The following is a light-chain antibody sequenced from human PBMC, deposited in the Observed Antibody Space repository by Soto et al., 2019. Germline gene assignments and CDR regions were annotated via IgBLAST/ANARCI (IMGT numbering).Light chain of an antibody. V-gene: IGKV3-20*01. CDR2: GAS. CDR1: QTISSRY. J-gene: IGKJ1*01. Sequence: EIVLAPSPGTLSLSPGERDTLSCRASQTISSRYLTWYQQKPGQVPRLLIYGASSRATGIPDRFSGSGSGTDFTLTISRLEPEDVAVYYCQHSGNSHGTFGQGTKVDIK. CDR3: QHSGNSHGT.